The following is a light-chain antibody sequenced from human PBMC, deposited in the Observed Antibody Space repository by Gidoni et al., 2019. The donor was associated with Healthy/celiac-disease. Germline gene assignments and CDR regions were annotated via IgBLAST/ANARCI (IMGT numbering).Light chain of an antibody. V-gene: IGKV2-28*01. CDR1: QSLLHSNGYNY. Sequence: DIVMTQSPPSLPVTPGEPASISCRSSQSLLHSNGYNYLDWYLQKPGQSPQLLIYLGSNRASGVPDRFSGSGSGTDFTLKISRVEAEDVGVYYCMQALQTPLTVGGGTKVEIK. J-gene: IGKJ4*01. CDR2: LGS. CDR3: MQALQTPLT.